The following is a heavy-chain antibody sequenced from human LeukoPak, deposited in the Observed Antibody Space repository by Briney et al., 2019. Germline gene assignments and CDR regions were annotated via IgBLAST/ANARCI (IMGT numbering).Heavy chain of an antibody. CDR2: ISGSGYTT. CDR3: ARARPWFDP. Sequence: GGSLRLSCAASGFTFSSYAMSWVRQAPGKGLEWVSAISGSGYTTNYADSVKGRFTFSRDNSKNTLYLQMNSLRAEGTAVYYCARARPWFDPWGQGTLVTVSS. V-gene: IGHV3-23*01. J-gene: IGHJ5*02. CDR1: GFTFSSYA.